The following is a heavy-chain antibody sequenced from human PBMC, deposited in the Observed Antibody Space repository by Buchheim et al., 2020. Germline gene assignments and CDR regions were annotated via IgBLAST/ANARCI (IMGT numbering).Heavy chain of an antibody. Sequence: QLLLQESGPGLVNPSETLSLTCIVSGGSILRFRSFLGWIRQPPGKGLEWIGTLHYSGRTYYNASLQSRVTISVDNSKNQFSLKLTSVSAADTAVYFCARMLDCSGRTCYHYYAMDVWGQGTT. V-gene: IGHV4-39*01. CDR1: GGSILRFRSF. D-gene: IGHD2-15*01. CDR2: LHYSGRT. J-gene: IGHJ6*02. CDR3: ARMLDCSGRTCYHYYAMDV.